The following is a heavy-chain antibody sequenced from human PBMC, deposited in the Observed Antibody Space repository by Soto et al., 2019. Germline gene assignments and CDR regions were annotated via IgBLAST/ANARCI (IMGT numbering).Heavy chain of an antibody. CDR1: GFTFSSYG. CDR3: AKENSSANWYFDL. CDR2: ISYDGSNK. V-gene: IGHV3-30*18. D-gene: IGHD6-25*01. Sequence: QVQLVESGGGVVQPGRSLRLSCAASGFTFSSYGMHWVRQAPGKGLEWVAVISYDGSNKYYAASVKGRFTISRDNSKNTLYLHMNSLRAEDTAVYYCAKENSSANWYFDLWGRGTLVTVSS. J-gene: IGHJ2*01.